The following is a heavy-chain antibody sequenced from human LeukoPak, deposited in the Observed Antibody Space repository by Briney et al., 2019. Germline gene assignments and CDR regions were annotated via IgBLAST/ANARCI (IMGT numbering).Heavy chain of an antibody. V-gene: IGHV3-7*01. Sequence: GGSLRLSCAASGFTFSSYWMSWVRQAPGKGLEWVANIKQDGSEEYYVDSVKGRFTISRDNAKNSLYLQMNSLRAEDTAVFYCARDTGRRTFDYWGQGTLVTVSS. CDR3: ARDTGRRTFDY. J-gene: IGHJ4*02. CDR2: IKQDGSEE. D-gene: IGHD1-26*01. CDR1: GFTFSSYW.